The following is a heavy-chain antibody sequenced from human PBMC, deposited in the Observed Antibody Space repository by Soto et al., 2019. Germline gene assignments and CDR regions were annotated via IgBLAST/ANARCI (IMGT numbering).Heavy chain of an antibody. J-gene: IGHJ5*02. CDR3: AKALLYYYDSNGSWDP. D-gene: IGHD3-22*01. Sequence: GSLRLSCAASGFTFSSYAMSWVRQAPGKGLEWVSAISGSGGSTYYADSVKGRFTISRDNSKNTLYLQMNSLRAEDTAVYYCAKALLYYYDSNGSWDPWGQGTLVTVSS. CDR1: GFTFSSYA. V-gene: IGHV3-23*01. CDR2: ISGSGGST.